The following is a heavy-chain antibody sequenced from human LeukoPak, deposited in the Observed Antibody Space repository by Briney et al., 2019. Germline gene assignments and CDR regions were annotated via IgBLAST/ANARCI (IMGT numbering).Heavy chain of an antibody. J-gene: IGHJ6*02. CDR3: ARGYSYGSDYYYGMDV. CDR1: GYTFTSYA. V-gene: IGHV1-18*01. Sequence: GASVKVSCKASGYTFTSYAIGWVRQAPGQGLEWMGWISGYNGYTKYAQKVQGRVTMTTDTSTSTAYMELRSLRSDDTAVYYCARGYSYGSDYYYGMDVWGQGTTVTVSS. CDR2: ISGYNGYT. D-gene: IGHD5-18*01.